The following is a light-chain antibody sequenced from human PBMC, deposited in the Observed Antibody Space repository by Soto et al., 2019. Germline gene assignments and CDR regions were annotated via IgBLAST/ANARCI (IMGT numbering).Light chain of an antibody. Sequence: DIQMTQSPSSLSASVGDRVTITCQASHDISNNLHWYQLKPGKAPKLLVYDASNLETGVPSRFSGTGSGTSFTFTISSLQPEDVATYYFQQYDDLPRTFGQGTKLQIK. J-gene: IGKJ2*01. CDR1: HDISNN. CDR3: QQYDDLPRT. CDR2: DAS. V-gene: IGKV1-33*01.